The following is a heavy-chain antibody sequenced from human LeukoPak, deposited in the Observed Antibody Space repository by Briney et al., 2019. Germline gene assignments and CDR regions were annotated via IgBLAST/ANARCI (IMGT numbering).Heavy chain of an antibody. D-gene: IGHD1-26*01. CDR3: ITRYQLGGNYYEY. J-gene: IGHJ4*02. V-gene: IGHV3-73*01. Sequence: GGSLRLSCAASGFTVSSNYMSWVRQASGKGLEWVGRIRSKANNYATAYAASVKGRFTISRDDSKNTAYLQMNSPKTEDTAVYYCITRYQLGGNYYEYWGQGTLVTVSS. CDR2: IRSKANNYAT. CDR1: GFTVSSNY.